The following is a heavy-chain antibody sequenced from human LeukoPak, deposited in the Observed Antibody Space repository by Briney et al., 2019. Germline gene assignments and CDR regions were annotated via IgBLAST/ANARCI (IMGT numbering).Heavy chain of an antibody. D-gene: IGHD3-10*01. CDR1: GYTFTSYY. CDR3: ARALRVRGYNYYYMDV. CDR2: INPSGGST. V-gene: IGHV1-46*01. J-gene: IGHJ6*03. Sequence: GASVKVSCKASGYTFTSYYMHWVRQAPGQGLEWMGIINPSGGSTSYAQKFQGRVTMTRDMSTSTVYMELSSLRSEDTAVYYCARALRVRGYNYYYMDVWGKGTTVTISS.